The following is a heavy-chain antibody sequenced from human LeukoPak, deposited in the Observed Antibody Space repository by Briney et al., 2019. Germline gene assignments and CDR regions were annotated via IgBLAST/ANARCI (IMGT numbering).Heavy chain of an antibody. D-gene: IGHD6-13*01. CDR1: GFTFSSYA. CDR2: ISGSGGST. CDR3: AKEAAFGYSSSWYYFDY. J-gene: IGHJ4*02. Sequence: SGGSLRLSCAASGFTFSSYAMSRVRQAPGKGLEWVSAISGSGGSTYYADSVKGRFTISRDNSKNTLYLQMNSLRAEDTAVYYCAKEAAFGYSSSWYYFDYWGQGTLVTVSS. V-gene: IGHV3-23*01.